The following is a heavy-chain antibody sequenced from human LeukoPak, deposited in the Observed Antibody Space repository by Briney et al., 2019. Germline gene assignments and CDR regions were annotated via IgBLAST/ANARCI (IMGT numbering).Heavy chain of an antibody. CDR2: ISSSSSYI. CDR3: AREGGGVLMVYAFDY. D-gene: IGHD2-8*01. V-gene: IGHV3-21*01. J-gene: IGHJ4*02. Sequence: GGSLRLSCAASGFTFSSYSTNWVRQAPGKGLEWVSSISSSSSYIYYADSVKGRFTISRDNAKNSLYLQMNRLRAEDTAVYYCAREGGGVLMVYAFDYWGQGTLVTVSS. CDR1: GFTFSSYS.